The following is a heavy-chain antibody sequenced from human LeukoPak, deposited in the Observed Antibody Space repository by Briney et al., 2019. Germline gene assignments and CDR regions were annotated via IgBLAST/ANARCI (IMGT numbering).Heavy chain of an antibody. CDR3: AKDRLAAAGTFSEYFQH. CDR1: GFTFSSYG. D-gene: IGHD6-13*01. J-gene: IGHJ1*01. Sequence: PGESLRLSCAASGFTFSSYGMHWVRQAPGKGLEWVAFIRYDGSNKYYADSVKGRFTISRDNSKNTLYLQMNSLRAEDTAVYYCAKDRLAAAGTFSEYFQHWGQGTLVTVSS. V-gene: IGHV3-30*02. CDR2: IRYDGSNK.